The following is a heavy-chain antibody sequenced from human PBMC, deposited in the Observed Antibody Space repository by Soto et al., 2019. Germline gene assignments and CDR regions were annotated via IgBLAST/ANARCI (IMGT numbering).Heavy chain of an antibody. J-gene: IGHJ4*02. Sequence: EVQLLESGGGLVQPGGSLRLSCAASGLTFSSYAMSWFRQAPGKGLEWVSAISGSGGSTYYADSVKGRFTISRDNSKNTLYLQMNSLRAEDTAVYYCAKDRVLRFLEWLFDYWGQGTLVTVSS. CDR1: GLTFSSYA. D-gene: IGHD3-3*01. CDR3: AKDRVLRFLEWLFDY. V-gene: IGHV3-23*01. CDR2: ISGSGGST.